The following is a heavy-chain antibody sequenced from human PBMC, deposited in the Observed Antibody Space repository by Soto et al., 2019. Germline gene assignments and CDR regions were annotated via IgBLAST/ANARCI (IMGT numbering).Heavy chain of an antibody. J-gene: IGHJ4*02. D-gene: IGHD2-15*01. CDR2: ISGSGGST. Sequence: LRLSCAASGFTFSSYAMSWVRQAPGKGLEWVSAISGSGGSTYYADSVKGRFTISRDNSKNTLYLQMNSLRAEDTAVYYCAKAVGGGNLPFYFDYWGQGTLVTVSS. CDR3: AKAVGGGNLPFYFDY. CDR1: GFTFSSYA. V-gene: IGHV3-23*01.